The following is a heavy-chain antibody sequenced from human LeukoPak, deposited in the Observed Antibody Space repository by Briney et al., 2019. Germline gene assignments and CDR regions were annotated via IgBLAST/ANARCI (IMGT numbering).Heavy chain of an antibody. CDR3: ARGTLSGTYSY. Sequence: GGSLRLSCAASGFTFSNYWMSWVRQAPGKGLEWVSAISGSGGSTYYADSVKGRFTISRDNSKNTLYLQMNSLRDEDTAVYYCARGTLSGTYSYWGQGTLVTVSS. CDR2: ISGSGGST. D-gene: IGHD1-26*01. V-gene: IGHV3-23*01. J-gene: IGHJ4*02. CDR1: GFTFSNYW.